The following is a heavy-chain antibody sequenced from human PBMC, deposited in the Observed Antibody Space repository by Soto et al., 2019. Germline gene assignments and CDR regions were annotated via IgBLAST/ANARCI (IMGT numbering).Heavy chain of an antibody. CDR2: IYSSGST. J-gene: IGHJ5*01. CDR3: AREDAARIERWFDA. CDR1: GGSIISASYS. Sequence: QVQLQESGPRLVKPSQTLSLSCAVSGGSIISASYSWNWIRQSPGRGLEWIGHIYSSGSTYYNPYLKSRVSISLDTSNNQFSLKLTSVTAADTAGYFCAREDAARIERWFDAWGHGILVTVSS. V-gene: IGHV4-31*11. D-gene: IGHD6-6*01.